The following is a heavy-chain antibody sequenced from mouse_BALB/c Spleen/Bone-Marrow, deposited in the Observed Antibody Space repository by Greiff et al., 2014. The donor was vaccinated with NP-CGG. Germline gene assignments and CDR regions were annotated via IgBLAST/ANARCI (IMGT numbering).Heavy chain of an antibody. CDR1: GFSLTIYG. V-gene: IGHV2-9*02. CDR3: ARVYLLYFDV. D-gene: IGHD2-3*01. Sequence: QVQLKESGPGLVAPSQSLSITCTVSGFSLTIYGVHWVRQPPGKGLEWLGVIWAGGSTNYNSALMSRLSISKDNSKSQVFLKMNSLQTDDTAMYYCARVYLLYFDVWGAGTTVTVSS. J-gene: IGHJ1*01. CDR2: IWAGGST.